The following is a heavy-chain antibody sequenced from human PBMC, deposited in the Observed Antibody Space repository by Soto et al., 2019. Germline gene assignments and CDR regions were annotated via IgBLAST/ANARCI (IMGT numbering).Heavy chain of an antibody. CDR2: IHRDDST. V-gene: IGHV3-53*01. CDR3: AISSTRPGFFDY. J-gene: IGHJ4*02. Sequence: EVQLVEAGGGLIQPGGSLRLSCAASGFSVSSNYMSWVRRAPGEGLEWVSFIHRDDSTYYADSVRGRFTISRDSSENALYLHMTSLRAEDTAVYYCAISSTRPGFFDYWGQGTVVSVSS. D-gene: IGHD2-2*01. CDR1: GFSVSSNY.